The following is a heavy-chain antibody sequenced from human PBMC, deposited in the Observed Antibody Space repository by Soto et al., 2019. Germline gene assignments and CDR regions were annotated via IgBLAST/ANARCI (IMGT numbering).Heavy chain of an antibody. D-gene: IGHD3-9*01. CDR1: GYTFTSYA. CDR2: INAGNGNT. CDR3: ARVPLYYDILTGTENWFDP. Sequence: ASVKVSCKAFGYTFTSYAIHLVRPAPGQKLEWMGWINAGNGNTKYSQKFQGRVTITRDTSASTAYMELSSLRSEDTAVYYCARVPLYYDILTGTENWFDPWGQGTLVTVSS. J-gene: IGHJ5*02. V-gene: IGHV1-3*01.